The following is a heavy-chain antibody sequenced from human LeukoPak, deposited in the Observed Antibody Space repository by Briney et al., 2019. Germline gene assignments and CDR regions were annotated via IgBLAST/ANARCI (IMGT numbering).Heavy chain of an antibody. CDR1: GFTFSSYS. V-gene: IGHV3-21*01. Sequence: GGSLRLSCAASGFTFSSYSMNWVRQAPGKGLEWVSSISTSYIYYAASVKGRFIISRDNAKNSVYLRMNILRVEDTAVYYCASGMIEFDYWGQGTLVTVSS. CDR2: ISTSYI. CDR3: ASGMIEFDY. D-gene: IGHD1-14*01. J-gene: IGHJ4*02.